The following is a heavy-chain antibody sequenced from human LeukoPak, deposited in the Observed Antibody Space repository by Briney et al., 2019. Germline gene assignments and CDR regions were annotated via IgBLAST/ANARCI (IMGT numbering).Heavy chain of an antibody. CDR3: ARHIGYCSTTSCQPGFHP. J-gene: IGHJ5*02. Sequence: PSETLSLTCTVSGGSISSYYWSLIRQPPGKGLEWIGYIYYSGSTNYNPSLRSRVTISVDPSKNQFSLKLSSVTAADTAMYYCARHIGYCSTTSCQPGFHPWGQGTLVTVSS. CDR2: IYYSGST. V-gene: IGHV4-59*08. D-gene: IGHD2-2*01. CDR1: GGSISSYY.